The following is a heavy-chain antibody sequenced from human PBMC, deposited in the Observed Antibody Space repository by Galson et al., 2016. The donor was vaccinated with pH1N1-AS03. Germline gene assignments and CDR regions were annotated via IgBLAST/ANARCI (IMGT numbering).Heavy chain of an antibody. J-gene: IGHJ4*02. CDR3: ARDSWFSTYTLDY. CDR2: IRGGSGNT. CDR1: GYTFTGHA. D-gene: IGHD6-13*01. Sequence: SVKVSCKASGYTFTGHALHWVRQAPGQRLEWMGWIRGGSGNTKYSQTFQGRVTIAWDTSASTAYMEVSSLTSEDTAVYYCARDSWFSTYTLDYWGQVTLVTVSS. V-gene: IGHV1-3*01.